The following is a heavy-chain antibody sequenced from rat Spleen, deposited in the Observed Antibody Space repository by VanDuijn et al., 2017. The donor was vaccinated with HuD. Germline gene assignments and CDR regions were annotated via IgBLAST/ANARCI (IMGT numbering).Heavy chain of an antibody. Sequence: EVQLVESDGGLVQPGRSLKLSCVASGFTFNNYWMTWIRQAPGKGLEWVASITNTGGSTYYPDPVKGRFTISRDNAKSTLYLQMDSLRSEDTPTYDCATTPLYYSGDPYYFDYWGQGVMVTVSS. J-gene: IGHJ2*01. D-gene: IGHD1-1*01. CDR2: ITNTGGST. CDR3: ATTPLYYSGDPYYFDY. V-gene: IGHV5-31*01. CDR1: GFTFNNYW.